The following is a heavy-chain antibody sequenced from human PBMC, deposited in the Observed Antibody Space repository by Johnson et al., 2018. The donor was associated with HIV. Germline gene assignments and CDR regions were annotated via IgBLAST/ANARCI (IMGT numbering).Heavy chain of an antibody. Sequence: VQLVESGGGFVQPGGSLRLSCAASGFTFSSYWMHWVRQAPGKGLVWVSRINSDGSSTSYADSVKGRFSISGDNAKNSLDLQMNSLRFEDTALYYCVRVVVTMLVSDTLPSLGDGRNDAFDIWGQGTMVTVSS. V-gene: IGHV3-74*02. J-gene: IGHJ3*02. CDR1: GFTFSSYW. CDR2: INSDGSST. CDR3: VRVVVTMLVSDTLPSLGDGRNDAFDI. D-gene: IGHD3-22*01.